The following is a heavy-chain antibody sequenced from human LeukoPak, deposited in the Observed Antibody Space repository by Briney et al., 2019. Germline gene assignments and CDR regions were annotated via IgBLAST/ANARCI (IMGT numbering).Heavy chain of an antibody. Sequence: GGSLRLSCAASGFTFSSYSMNWVRQAPGKGLEWVSFISSTSSYINYADSVKGRFTISRDNAKNSLYLQMNSLRAEDTAVYYCARSQTSFDYWGQGALVTVSS. J-gene: IGHJ4*02. CDR2: ISSTSSYI. V-gene: IGHV3-21*01. CDR3: ARSQTSFDY. CDR1: GFTFSSYS.